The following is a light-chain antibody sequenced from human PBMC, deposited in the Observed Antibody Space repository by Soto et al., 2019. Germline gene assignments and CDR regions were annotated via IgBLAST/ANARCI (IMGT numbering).Light chain of an antibody. Sequence: QSVLTQPPSASGSPGQSGTISCTGTSSDVGGYNFVSWFQQHPGKVPKLIMYEVSKRPSGVPDRFSGSKSGNTASLTVSGLQADDEADYYCSSYAATVYVFGTGTKVTVL. CDR1: SSDVGGYNF. CDR2: EVS. V-gene: IGLV2-8*01. J-gene: IGLJ1*01. CDR3: SSYAATVYV.